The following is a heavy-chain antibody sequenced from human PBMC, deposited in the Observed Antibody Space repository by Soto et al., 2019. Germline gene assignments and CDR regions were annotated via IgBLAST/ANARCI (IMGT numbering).Heavy chain of an antibody. Sequence: PSETLSLTCTVSCGSVSSGSYYWSWIRQPPGKGLEWIGYIYYSGSTSYNPSLKSRVTISADTPKNQLSLKPSSVTAADTAVYYCARMVPAAMVVSAFDIWGQGTMVTVSS. V-gene: IGHV4-61*01. CDR2: IYYSGST. J-gene: IGHJ3*02. CDR3: ARMVPAAMVVSAFDI. CDR1: CGSVSSGSYY. D-gene: IGHD2-2*01.